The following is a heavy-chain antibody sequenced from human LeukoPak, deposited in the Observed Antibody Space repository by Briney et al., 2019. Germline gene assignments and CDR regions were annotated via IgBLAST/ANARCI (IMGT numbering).Heavy chain of an antibody. CDR3: ARGTGAYYYNMDV. J-gene: IGHJ6*02. CDR1: GFTFSSYG. V-gene: IGHV3-33*01. D-gene: IGHD1-14*01. CDR2: IWYDK. Sequence: GGSLRLSCAASGFTFSSYGMHWVRQAPGKGLEWVAVIWYDKYYADSVKGRFTISRDSSKNTLYLQMNSLRAEDTAVYCCARGTGAYYYNMDVWGQGTTVTVS.